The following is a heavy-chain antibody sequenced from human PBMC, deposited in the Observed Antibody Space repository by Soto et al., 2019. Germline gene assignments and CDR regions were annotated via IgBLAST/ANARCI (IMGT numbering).Heavy chain of an antibody. Sequence: GGSLRLSCAASGFTFTTFSSYWMHWVRQTPGQGLVWVSRINGDGSRATYADSVKGRFTISRDNAQNTLYLQMDSLRAEDTAMYYVATSGVDSRFYFDWRAQRTPVTFSS. CDR3: ATSGVDSRFYFDW. J-gene: IGHJ4*02. CDR1: GFTFTTFSSYW. V-gene: IGHV3-74*01. D-gene: IGHD3-10*01. CDR2: INGDGSRA.